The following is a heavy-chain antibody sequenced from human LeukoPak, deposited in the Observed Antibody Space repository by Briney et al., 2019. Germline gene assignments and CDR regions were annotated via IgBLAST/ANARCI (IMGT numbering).Heavy chain of an antibody. D-gene: IGHD6-13*01. CDR3: ARVPTGYSSSWYPAYFDY. J-gene: IGHJ4*02. CDR1: GFTFSSYE. V-gene: IGHV3-48*03. Sequence: PGGCLRLSCAASGFTFSSYEMNWVRQAPGKGLEWVSYISSSGSTIYYADSVKGRFTISRDNAKNSLYLQMNSLRAEDTAVYYCARVPTGYSSSWYPAYFDYWGQGTLVTVSS. CDR2: ISSSGSTI.